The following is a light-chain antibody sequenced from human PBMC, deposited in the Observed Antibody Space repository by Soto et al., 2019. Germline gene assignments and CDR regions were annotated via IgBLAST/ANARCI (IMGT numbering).Light chain of an antibody. CDR1: QSISSW. Sequence: DIQMTQSPSTLSASVGDRVTITCRASQSISSWLAWYQQKPGKAPKLLIYDASSLESGVPSRFSGSGSGTEFTLTISSLQPDDFATYYCQQYNSHWTFGQGTNVEIK. J-gene: IGKJ1*01. V-gene: IGKV1-5*01. CDR2: DAS. CDR3: QQYNSHWT.